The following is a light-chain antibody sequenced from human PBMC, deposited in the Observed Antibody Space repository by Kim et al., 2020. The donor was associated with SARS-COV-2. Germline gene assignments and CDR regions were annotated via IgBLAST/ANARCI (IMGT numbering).Light chain of an antibody. J-gene: IGKJ1*01. CDR2: GAS. CDR1: QSLSSY. Sequence: SPGERVTLSCRASQSLSSYLAWFQHKPGQAPRLLIYGASTRATGIPDRFSGSESGTEFTLTISSLQSEDFAIYYCQQYNNWPPWTFGQGTKVDIK. CDR3: QQYNNWPPWT. V-gene: IGKV3D-15*01.